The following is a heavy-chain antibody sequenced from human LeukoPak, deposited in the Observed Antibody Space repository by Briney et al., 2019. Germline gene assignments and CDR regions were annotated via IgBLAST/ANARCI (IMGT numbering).Heavy chain of an antibody. J-gene: IGHJ4*02. D-gene: IGHD1-26*01. CDR3: VKVRGRARAGYFDY. CDR1: GFTFSSSW. CDR2: INKDGSVI. V-gene: IGHV3-74*01. Sequence: GGSLRLSCAASGFTFSSSWIHWVRQAPGKGLVWASRINKDGSVIDYAESVKGRFSISRDNAKNTLYLQMNSLRVEDTAIYYCVKVRGRARAGYFDYSGQGALVTVSS.